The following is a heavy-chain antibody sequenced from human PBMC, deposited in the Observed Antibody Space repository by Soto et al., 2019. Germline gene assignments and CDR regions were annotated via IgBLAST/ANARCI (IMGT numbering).Heavy chain of an antibody. Sequence: PGGSLRLSCAASGFTFSSYNMNWVRQAPGKGLEWVSYISSSSTIYYADSVKGRFTISRGNAKNSLYLQMNSLIDEDTAVYYCVRDEGEFVDYWGQGTLVTVSS. CDR1: GFTFSSYN. D-gene: IGHD3-16*01. CDR2: ISSSSTI. V-gene: IGHV3-48*02. J-gene: IGHJ4*02. CDR3: VRDEGEFVDY.